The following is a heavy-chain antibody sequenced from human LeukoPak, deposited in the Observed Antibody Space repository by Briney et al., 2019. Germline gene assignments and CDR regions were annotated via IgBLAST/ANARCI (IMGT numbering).Heavy chain of an antibody. CDR3: ASSVWYAAFDI. CDR2: INSDGSST. J-gene: IGHJ3*02. D-gene: IGHD6-13*01. V-gene: IGHV3-74*01. Sequence: GGSLRLSCAASGFAFSNNWMHWVRQAPGKGLLWVSRINSDGSSTSYADSVKARFTISRDNAKNTLYLQMNSLRAEDTAVYYCASSVWYAAFDIWGQGTMVTVSS. CDR1: GFAFSNNW.